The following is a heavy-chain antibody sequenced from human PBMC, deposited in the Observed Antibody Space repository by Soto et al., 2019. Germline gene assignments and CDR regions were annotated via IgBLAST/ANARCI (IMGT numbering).Heavy chain of an antibody. CDR2: ISWNSGSI. CDR3: AKDRKDYYYDYYMDV. CDR1: GFTFDDYA. V-gene: IGHV3-9*01. Sequence: EVQLVESGGGLVQPGRSLRLSCAASGFTFDDYAMHWVRQAPGKGLEWVSGISWNSGSIGYADSVKGRFTISRDNAKNSLYLQMNSLRAEDTALYYCAKDRKDYYYDYYMDVWGKGTTVTVSS. J-gene: IGHJ6*03.